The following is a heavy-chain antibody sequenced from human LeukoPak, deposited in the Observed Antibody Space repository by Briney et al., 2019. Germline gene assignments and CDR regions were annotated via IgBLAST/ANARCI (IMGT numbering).Heavy chain of an antibody. CDR1: GFTFSSYE. CDR2: ISSSGSTI. Sequence: GGSLRLSCAASGFTFSSYEMNWVRQAPGKGLEWVSYISSSGSTIYYADSVKGRFTISRDNAKNSLYLQMNSLRAEDTAVYYCARVINYYETVVDYWGQGTLVTVPS. V-gene: IGHV3-48*03. D-gene: IGHD3-22*01. J-gene: IGHJ4*02. CDR3: ARVINYYETVVDY.